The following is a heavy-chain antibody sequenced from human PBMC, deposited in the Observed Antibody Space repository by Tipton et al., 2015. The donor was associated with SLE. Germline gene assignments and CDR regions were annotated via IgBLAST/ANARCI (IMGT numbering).Heavy chain of an antibody. CDR2: INHSGNT. D-gene: IGHD5-12*01. J-gene: IGHJ4*02. CDR3: ARSEYSDGLLDY. Sequence: TLSLTRAVYGGSFSGYYWTWIRQPPGKGLEWIAEINHSGNTNNNPSLKSRVTISVDRSKNQFSLRLSSVTAADTAVYYCARSEYSDGLLDYWGQGTLVTVSS. V-gene: IGHV4-34*01. CDR1: GGSFSGYY.